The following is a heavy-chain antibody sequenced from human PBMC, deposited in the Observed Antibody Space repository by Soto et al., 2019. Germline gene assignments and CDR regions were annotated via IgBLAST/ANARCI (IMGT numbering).Heavy chain of an antibody. Sequence: QVQLVQSGAEVKKPGASVKVSCKASGYTFTSYDINWVRQATGQGLEWMGWMNPNSGNTGYAQKFQGRVTMTRNTSISTAYMELSRLRSEDTAVYYCARGAYYYDSSGPDFDYWGQGTLVTVSS. CDR3: ARGAYYYDSSGPDFDY. CDR1: GYTFTSYD. V-gene: IGHV1-8*01. CDR2: MNPNSGNT. J-gene: IGHJ4*02. D-gene: IGHD3-22*01.